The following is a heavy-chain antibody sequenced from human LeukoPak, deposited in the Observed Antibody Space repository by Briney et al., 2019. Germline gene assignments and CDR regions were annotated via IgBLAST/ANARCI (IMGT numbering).Heavy chain of an antibody. D-gene: IGHD7-27*01. CDR3: ARDLGLSPFDY. CDR1: GFTFSSYV. Sequence: GGSLRLSCAASGFTFSSYVMHWVRQAPGKGLEWVAVIWHGGSNENYADSVKGRFTISRDNSKNTLYLQMTSLRADDTAVYYCARDLGLSPFDYWGQGTLVTVSS. CDR2: IWHGGSNE. J-gene: IGHJ4*02. V-gene: IGHV3-33*01.